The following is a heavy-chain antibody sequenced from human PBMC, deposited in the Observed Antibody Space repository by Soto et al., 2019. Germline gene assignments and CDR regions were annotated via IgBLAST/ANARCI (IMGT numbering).Heavy chain of an antibody. Sequence: ASVNVSCKASGYTFTHYAMHWVRQAPGQRLECMGWINSGNGITKYSQKFQDRVTITRDTSASTAYMELSSLRSEDTAVYYCARAYSGIRYFDWSVDYWGQGTLVTVSS. CDR2: INSGNGIT. CDR1: GYTFTHYA. J-gene: IGHJ4*02. CDR3: ARAYSGIRYFDWSVDY. D-gene: IGHD3-9*01. V-gene: IGHV1-3*01.